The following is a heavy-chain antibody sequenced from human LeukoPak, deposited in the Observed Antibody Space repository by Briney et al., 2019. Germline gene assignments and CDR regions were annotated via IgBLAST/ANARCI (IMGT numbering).Heavy chain of an antibody. Sequence: GGSLRLSCAASGFTFSSYEMNWVRQAPGKGQEWVSYISSSGSTIYYADSVKGRFTISRDNAKNSLYLQMNSLRADDTAVYYCARDYSSGWDDAFDIWGQGTMVTVSS. V-gene: IGHV3-48*03. CDR3: ARDYSSGWDDAFDI. D-gene: IGHD6-19*01. CDR1: GFTFSSYE. CDR2: ISSSGSTI. J-gene: IGHJ3*02.